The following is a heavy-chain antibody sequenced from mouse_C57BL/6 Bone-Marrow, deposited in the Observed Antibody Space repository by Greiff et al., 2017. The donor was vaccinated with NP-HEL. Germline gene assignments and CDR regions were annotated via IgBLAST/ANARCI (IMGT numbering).Heavy chain of an antibody. V-gene: IGHV1-55*01. CDR1: GYTFTSYG. J-gene: IGHJ2*01. Sequence: QVQLQQPGAELVKPGASVKMSCKASGYTFTSYGITWVKQRPGQGLEWIGDFYPGSGSINYNEKFKSKATLTVDTSSSTAYMQRSSLTSEDSAVYYCATGADYFDYWGQGTTLTVSS. CDR3: ATGADYFDY. CDR2: FYPGSGSI. D-gene: IGHD3-3*01.